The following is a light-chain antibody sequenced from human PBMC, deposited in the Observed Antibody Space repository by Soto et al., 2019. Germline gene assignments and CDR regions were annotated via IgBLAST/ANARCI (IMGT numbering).Light chain of an antibody. CDR1: TGPVTSGHY. CDR3: LLSFSDGRGI. V-gene: IGLV7-46*01. Sequence: QAVVTQESSLTVSPGGTVTLTCGSSTGPVTSGHYPYWFQQRPGQAPKTLIYDTSSKHSWTPARFSGPLLGGRAALTLAGAQPEDEADYYCLLSFSDGRGIFGGGTKLTVL. J-gene: IGLJ2*01. CDR2: DTS.